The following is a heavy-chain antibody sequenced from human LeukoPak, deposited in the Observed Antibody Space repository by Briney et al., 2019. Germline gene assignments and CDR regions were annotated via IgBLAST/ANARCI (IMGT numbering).Heavy chain of an antibody. Sequence: GGSLRLSCAASGFTFSSYAMSWVRQAPGKGLEWVSAISGSGGSTYYADSVKGRFSISRDNSRNTLYLQMNSLRAEDTAVFYCARAIVGATTRSFDYWGQGTLVTVSS. CDR1: GFTFSSYA. D-gene: IGHD1-26*01. CDR2: ISGSGGST. V-gene: IGHV3-23*01. CDR3: ARAIVGATTRSFDY. J-gene: IGHJ4*02.